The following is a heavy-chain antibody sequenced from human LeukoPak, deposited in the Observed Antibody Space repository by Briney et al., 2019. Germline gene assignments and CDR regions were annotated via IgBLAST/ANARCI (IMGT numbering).Heavy chain of an antibody. D-gene: IGHD1-26*01. V-gene: IGHV4-34*01. CDR1: GGSFSGYY. J-gene: IGHJ3*02. CDR3: ARGPGVGANQTFDI. CDR2: INHSGST. Sequence: SETLSLTCAAYGGSFSGYYWSWIRQPPGKGLEWIGEINHSGSTNYNPSLKSRVTISVDTSKNQFSLKLSSVTAADTAVYYCARGPGVGANQTFDIWGQGTMVTVSS.